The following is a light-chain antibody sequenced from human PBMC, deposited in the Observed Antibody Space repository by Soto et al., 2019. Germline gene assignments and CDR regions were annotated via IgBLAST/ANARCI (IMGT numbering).Light chain of an antibody. J-gene: IGKJ1*01. CDR1: QSVSSSN. Sequence: EVVLTQSPDTLSLSPGERATLSCRASQSVSSSNLAWYRQKPGQDPSLLIHGASNRATGIPDRFSGSGSGTDFTLTIGRLEPEDFAVYFCQHFGTSRTFGQGTKVEV. CDR2: GAS. V-gene: IGKV3-20*01. CDR3: QHFGTSRT.